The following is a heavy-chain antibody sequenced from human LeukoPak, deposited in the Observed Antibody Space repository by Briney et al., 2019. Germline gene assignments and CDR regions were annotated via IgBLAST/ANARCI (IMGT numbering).Heavy chain of an antibody. CDR1: GFTFSSYA. J-gene: IGHJ6*04. Sequence: GGSLRLSCAASGFTFSSYAMHWVRQAPGKGLEWVAVKSYDESNKYYADSVKGRFTISRDNSKNTLYLQMNSLRAEDTAVYYCARDRSGLMDVWGKGTTVTVSS. CDR2: KSYDESNK. CDR3: ARDRSGLMDV. V-gene: IGHV3-30*04.